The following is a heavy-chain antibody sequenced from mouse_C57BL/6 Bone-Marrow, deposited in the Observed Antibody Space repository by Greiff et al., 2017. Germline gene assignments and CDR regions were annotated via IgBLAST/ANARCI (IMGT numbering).Heavy chain of an antibody. J-gene: IGHJ4*01. CDR3: ASPLYYYGSSYYAMDY. D-gene: IGHD1-1*01. CDR1: GYTFTSSW. CDR2: IHPISGST. V-gene: IGHV1-64*01. Sequence: VQLQQPGAELVKPGASVKLSCKASGYTFTSSWMHWVKQRPGQGLEWIGMIHPISGSTNYNEKFKSKATLTVDKSSSPAYMQLSSLTSEDSAVYYCASPLYYYGSSYYAMDYWGQGTSVTVSA.